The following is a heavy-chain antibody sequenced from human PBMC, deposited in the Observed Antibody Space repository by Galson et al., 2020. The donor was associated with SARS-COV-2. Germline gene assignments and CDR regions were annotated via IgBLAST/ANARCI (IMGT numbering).Heavy chain of an antibody. Sequence: SETLSLTCTVSGGSISSYYWSWIRQPPGKGLEWIGYIYYSGSTNYNPSLKSRVTISVDTSKNQFSLKLSSVTAADTAVYYCARQVEFFYYYGSGTNWFDPWGQGTLVTVSS. CDR2: IYYSGST. CDR3: ARQVEFFYYYGSGTNWFDP. CDR1: GGSISSYY. J-gene: IGHJ5*02. D-gene: IGHD3-10*01. V-gene: IGHV4-59*01.